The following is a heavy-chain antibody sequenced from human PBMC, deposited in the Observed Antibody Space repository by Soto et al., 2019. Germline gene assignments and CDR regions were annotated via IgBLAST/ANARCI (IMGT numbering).Heavy chain of an antibody. D-gene: IGHD6-19*01. CDR2: IYYTRTT. J-gene: IGHJ5*02. CDR1: GGSISSSSYY. CDR3: ARREFAVSPFDP. Sequence: QLQLQESGPGLVKPSETLSLTCSVSGGSISSSSYYWGWLRQPPGKGLEWIGSIYYTRTTYYNPSLKSRVTISVDTSKNQFSLKLNSVTAADTAVYYWARREFAVSPFDPWGQGTLVTVSS. V-gene: IGHV4-39*01.